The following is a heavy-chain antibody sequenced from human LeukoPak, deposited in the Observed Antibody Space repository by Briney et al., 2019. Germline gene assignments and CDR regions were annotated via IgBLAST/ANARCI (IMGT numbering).Heavy chain of an antibody. Sequence: GRSLRLSCAASGFTFDDYAMHWVRQAPGKGLEWVSGISWNSGSIGYADSVKGRFTISRDNAKNSLYLQMNSLRAEDTTVYYCAKDYIRLGIVGAIDYWGQGTLVTVSS. CDR2: ISWNSGSI. D-gene: IGHD1-26*01. V-gene: IGHV3-9*01. CDR1: GFTFDDYA. J-gene: IGHJ4*02. CDR3: AKDYIRLGIVGAIDY.